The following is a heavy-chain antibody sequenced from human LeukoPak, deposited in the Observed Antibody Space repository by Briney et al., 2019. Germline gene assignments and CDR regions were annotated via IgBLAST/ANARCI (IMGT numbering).Heavy chain of an antibody. CDR1: GFTFNTYG. CDR3: AKFGLAGSGRFHDAFDI. J-gene: IGHJ3*02. CDR2: ISGSGGST. Sequence: GGSLRLSCAASGFTFNTYGMTWVRQAPGQGLEWVSAISGSGGSTYYADSVKGRSTISRDNSKNTLYLQMNSLRAEYTAVYYCAKFGLAGSGRFHDAFDIWGQGTMVIVSS. V-gene: IGHV3-23*01. D-gene: IGHD3-10*01.